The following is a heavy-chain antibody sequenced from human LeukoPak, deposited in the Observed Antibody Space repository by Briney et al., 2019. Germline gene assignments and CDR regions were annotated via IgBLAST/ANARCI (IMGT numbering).Heavy chain of an antibody. CDR2: INYSGST. V-gene: IGHV4-34*01. CDR1: GGSFSGDY. Sequence: SETLSLTCAVYGGSFSGDYWSWIRQPPGKGLEWIGEINYSGSTNYNPSLKSRVTISVDTSKNQFSLKLSSVTAGDTAVYYCARGVRRYFDLWGRGTLVTVSS. CDR3: ARGVRRYFDL. J-gene: IGHJ2*01.